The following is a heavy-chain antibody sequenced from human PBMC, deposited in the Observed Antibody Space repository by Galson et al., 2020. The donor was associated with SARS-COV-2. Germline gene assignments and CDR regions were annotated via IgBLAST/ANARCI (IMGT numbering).Heavy chain of an antibody. CDR1: GYTLTELS. D-gene: IGHD3-22*01. CDR3: ASRVAYYYDSSEYYFDY. Sequence: ASVKVSCKVSGYTLTELSMHWVRQAPGKGLEWMGGFDPEDGETIYAQKFQGRVTMTEDTSTDTAYMELSSLRSEDTAVYYCASRVAYYYDSSEYYFDYWGQGTLVTVSS. V-gene: IGHV1-24*01. J-gene: IGHJ4*02. CDR2: FDPEDGET.